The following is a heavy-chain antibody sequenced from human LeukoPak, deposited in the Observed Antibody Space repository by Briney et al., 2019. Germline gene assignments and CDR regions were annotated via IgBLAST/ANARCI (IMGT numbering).Heavy chain of an antibody. Sequence: KASETLSLTCTVSGGSISSSSYYWGWIRQPPGKGLEWIGSIYYSGSTYYNPSLKSRVTISVDTSKNQFSLKLSSVTAADTAVYYCARSGTYQYSSAYDYWGQGTLVTVSS. CDR1: GGSISSSSYY. CDR3: ARSGTYQYSSAYDY. V-gene: IGHV4-39*07. J-gene: IGHJ4*01. CDR2: IYYSGST. D-gene: IGHD3-10*01.